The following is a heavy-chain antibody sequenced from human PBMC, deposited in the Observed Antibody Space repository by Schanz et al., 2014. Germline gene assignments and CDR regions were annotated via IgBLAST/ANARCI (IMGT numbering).Heavy chain of an antibody. CDR1: GYTFTSDS. D-gene: IGHD3-10*01. Sequence: QVQLVQSGAEVKKPGASVKVSCKASGYTFTSDSMHWVRQAPGQGLEWMGRIIPILGIANYAQKFQGRVTNTADKSTSTAYMDLSSLRPEDTAVYYCAKGRGFYDYWGQGTLVTVSS. CDR3: AKGRGFYDY. CDR2: IIPILGIA. V-gene: IGHV1-69*09. J-gene: IGHJ4*02.